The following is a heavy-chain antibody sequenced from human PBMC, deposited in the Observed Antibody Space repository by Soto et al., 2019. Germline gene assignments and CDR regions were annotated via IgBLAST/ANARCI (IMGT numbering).Heavy chain of an antibody. Sequence: QITLKESGPTLVKPTQTLTLTCTFSGFSLSTSGVGVGWIRQPPGKALEWLALIYWDDDKRYSPSLKSRLTITKDTSKNRVVLTLTNMDPVDTATYYCAHSRYYYGSGRSWDWFDPWGQGTLVTVSS. V-gene: IGHV2-5*02. J-gene: IGHJ5*02. D-gene: IGHD3-10*01. CDR2: IYWDDDK. CDR3: AHSRYYYGSGRSWDWFDP. CDR1: GFSLSTSGVG.